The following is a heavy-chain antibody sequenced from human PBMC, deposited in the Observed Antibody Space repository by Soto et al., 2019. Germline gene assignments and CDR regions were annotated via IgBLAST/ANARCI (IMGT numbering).Heavy chain of an antibody. CDR3: AKDLYGDPPRQRSNCFDY. D-gene: IGHD3-10*02. J-gene: IGHJ4*02. Sequence: GGSLRLSCAASGFTFSSYGMHWVRQAPGKGLEWVAVISYDGSNKYYADSVKGRFTISRDNSKNTLYLQMNSLRAEDTAVYYCAKDLYGDPPRQRSNCFDYWGQGTLVTVSS. V-gene: IGHV3-30*18. CDR2: ISYDGSNK. CDR1: GFTFSSYG.